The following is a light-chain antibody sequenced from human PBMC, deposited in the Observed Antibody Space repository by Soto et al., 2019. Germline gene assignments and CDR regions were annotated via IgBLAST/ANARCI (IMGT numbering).Light chain of an antibody. Sequence: QSALTQPASVSGSPGRSITISCTGTSSDIGGYNYVSWYQQLPGKVPKLIIYDVSNRPSGVSDRFSGSNSGNAASLTISGLQAYHYPDYYCRSYTSPSTLDVFGTGTKLTVL. CDR1: SSDIGGYNY. CDR3: RSYTSPSTLDV. CDR2: DVS. V-gene: IGLV2-14*03. J-gene: IGLJ1*01.